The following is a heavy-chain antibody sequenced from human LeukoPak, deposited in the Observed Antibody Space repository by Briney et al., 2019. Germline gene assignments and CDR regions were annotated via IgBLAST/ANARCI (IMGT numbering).Heavy chain of an antibody. CDR1: GFTFSSYS. V-gene: IGHV3-21*06. D-gene: IGHD6-13*01. CDR3: ARGAEAAAFDS. CDR2: ISGNSRYI. Sequence: GGSLRLSCAAPGFTFSSYSMTWVRQAPGKGLEWGSSISGNSRYIYYADSMRGRFTISRDNAKNSLYLQMNSLKPEDTAVYYCARGAEAAAFDSWGQGTRVTVSS. J-gene: IGHJ4*02.